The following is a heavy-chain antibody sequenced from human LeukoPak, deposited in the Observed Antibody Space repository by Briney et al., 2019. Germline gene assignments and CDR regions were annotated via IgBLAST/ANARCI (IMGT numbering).Heavy chain of an antibody. CDR1: GGSISSYY. CDR2: IYYSGST. Sequence: SETLSLTCTVSGGSISSYYWSWIRQPPGKGLEWIGYIYYSGSTNCNPSLKSRVTISVDTSKNQFSLKLSSVTAADTAVYYCARDTGRITIFGVVIASGAFDIWGQGTMVTVSS. J-gene: IGHJ3*02. D-gene: IGHD3-3*01. CDR3: ARDTGRITIFGVVIASGAFDI. V-gene: IGHV4-59*01.